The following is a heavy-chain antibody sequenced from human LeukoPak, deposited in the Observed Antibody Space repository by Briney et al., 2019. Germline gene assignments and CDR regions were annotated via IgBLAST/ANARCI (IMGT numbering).Heavy chain of an antibody. V-gene: IGHV3-23*01. CDR2: VSGGDSRT. CDR1: GFTFSSYA. J-gene: IGHJ5*01. Sequence: GGSLRLSCAASGFTFSSYAMGWVRQAPGKGLEWVSGVSGGDSRTYYADSVKGRFTISRDNSKDTLYLQMNNVRPEDTSVYYCAKGVVVMPATRIDSWGQGTLVIVSS. D-gene: IGHD2-15*01. CDR3: AKGVVVMPATRIDS.